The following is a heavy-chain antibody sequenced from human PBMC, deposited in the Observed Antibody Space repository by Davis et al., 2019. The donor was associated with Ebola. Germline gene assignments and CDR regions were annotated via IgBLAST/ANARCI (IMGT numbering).Heavy chain of an antibody. CDR1: GFSFSTYT. CDR2: ISSTTSMYDYI. Sequence: LSLTCAASGFSFSTYTMKWVRQAPGKGLEWVSSISSTTSMYDYIYYADSVKGRFTISRDNAKNSLYLQMNDLRAEDTAMYYCAKSRINDYADIDSWGQGTLVTVSS. V-gene: IGHV3-21*06. J-gene: IGHJ4*02. CDR3: AKSRINDYADIDS. D-gene: IGHD4/OR15-4a*01.